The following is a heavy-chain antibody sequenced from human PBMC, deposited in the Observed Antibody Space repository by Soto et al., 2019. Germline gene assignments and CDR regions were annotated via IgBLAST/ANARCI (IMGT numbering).Heavy chain of an antibody. J-gene: IGHJ4*02. V-gene: IGHV3-74*01. CDR1: GFTLSSYW. CDR3: ARSRDGYNFVGDC. Sequence: EVQLVESGGGLVQPGGSLRLSCAASGFTLSSYWMHWVRQAPGKGLVWISRINIDGSSTSYADSVKGRFTISRDNAKNTLYLQVNSLGAEDTAVYYCARSRDGYNFVGDCWGQGTLVTVSS. D-gene: IGHD5-12*01. CDR2: INIDGSST.